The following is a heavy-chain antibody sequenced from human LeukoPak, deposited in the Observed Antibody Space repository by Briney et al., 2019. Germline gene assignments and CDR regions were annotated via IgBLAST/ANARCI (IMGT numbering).Heavy chain of an antibody. CDR2: MNPNSGNT. CDR3: ARGHHPQRWLTMTDWFDP. CDR1: GYTFTSYD. D-gene: IGHD4-17*01. V-gene: IGHV1-8*01. J-gene: IGHJ5*02. Sequence: ASVKVSCKASGYTFTSYDINWVRQATGQGLEWMGWMNPNSGNTGYAQKFQGRVNITRNSSISTAYMELSSVRSEDTAVYYCARGHHPQRWLTMTDWFDPWGQGTLVTVSS.